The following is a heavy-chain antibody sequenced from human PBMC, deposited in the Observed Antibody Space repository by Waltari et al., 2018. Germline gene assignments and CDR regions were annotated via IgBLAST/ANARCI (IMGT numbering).Heavy chain of an antibody. V-gene: IGHV3-21*01. CDR3: ARDLGRDSDY. Sequence: EVQLVESGGGLVKPGGSLSLSCAASGFTLRSYSMHWVRQAPGKGLEWVSSISSSSSYIYYADSVKGRFTISRDNAKNSLYLQMNSLRAEDTAVYYCARDLGRDSDYWGQGTLVTVSS. CDR1: GFTLRSYS. CDR2: ISSSSSYI. D-gene: IGHD2-15*01. J-gene: IGHJ4*02.